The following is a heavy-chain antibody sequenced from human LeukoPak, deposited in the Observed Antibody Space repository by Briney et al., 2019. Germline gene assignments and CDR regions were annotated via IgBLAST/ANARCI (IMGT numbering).Heavy chain of an antibody. D-gene: IGHD3-22*01. CDR2: ISGSGGST. J-gene: IGHJ4*02. Sequence: PGGSLRLSCTASGFTFSSCAMCWGRHAPGQGQEWVSAISGSGGSTYYADSLKGRFTISRDNSKNTLYLQMNSLRADATAVYYCSKGIRAITTIVLVLKPFDYGGKGPLVSVSS. CDR1: GFTFSSCA. CDR3: SKGIRAITTIVLVLKPFDY. V-gene: IGHV3-23*01.